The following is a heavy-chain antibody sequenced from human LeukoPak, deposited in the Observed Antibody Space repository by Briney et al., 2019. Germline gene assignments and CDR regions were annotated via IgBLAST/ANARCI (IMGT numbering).Heavy chain of an antibody. J-gene: IGHJ4*02. Sequence: SETLSLTCTVSGGSISSGDYYWSWIRQPPGKGLEWIGYIYYSGSTYYNPSLKSRVTISVDTSKNQFSLKLSSVTAADTAVYYCARVAPNYGDYGFDYRGQGTLVTVSS. CDR2: IYYSGST. V-gene: IGHV4-30-4*01. CDR3: ARVAPNYGDYGFDY. CDR1: GGSISSGDYY. D-gene: IGHD4-17*01.